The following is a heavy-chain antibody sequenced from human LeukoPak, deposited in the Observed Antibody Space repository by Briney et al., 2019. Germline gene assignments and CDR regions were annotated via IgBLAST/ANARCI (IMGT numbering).Heavy chain of an antibody. CDR2: IHHSGST. J-gene: IGHJ4*02. CDR3: ASRSGSYRSIDY. D-gene: IGHD1-26*01. V-gene: IGHV4-4*02. CDR1: GGSISSGSW. Sequence: SGTLSLTCAVSGGSISSGSWWGWIRQPPGKGLEWIGEIHHSGSTNYNPSLKSRVTLSVDKSKNQLSLRLTSVTAADTAVYYCASRSGSYRSIDYWGQGTLVTVSS.